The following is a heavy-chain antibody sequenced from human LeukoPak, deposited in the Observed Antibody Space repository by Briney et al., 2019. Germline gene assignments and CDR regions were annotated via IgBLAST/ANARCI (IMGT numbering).Heavy chain of an antibody. CDR1: GYTFTSYG. CDR2: ISAYNGNT. V-gene: IGHV1-18*01. Sequence: ASVKVSRKASGYTFTSYGISWVRQAPGQGLEWMGWISAYNGNTNYAQKLQGRVTMTTDTSTSTAYMELRSLRSDDTAVYYCARDVLLWFGGGNYFDYWGQGTLVTVSS. D-gene: IGHD3-10*01. CDR3: ARDVLLWFGGGNYFDY. J-gene: IGHJ4*02.